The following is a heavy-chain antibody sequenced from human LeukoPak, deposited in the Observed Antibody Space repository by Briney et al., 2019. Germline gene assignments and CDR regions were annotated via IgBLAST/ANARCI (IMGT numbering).Heavy chain of an antibody. V-gene: IGHV3-72*01. J-gene: IGHJ4*02. CDR2: IRNKANGYTT. CDR3: ARVRLCSGGSCHRYFDY. Sequence: PGGSLRLSCAASGFTFSDHYMDWVRQAPGKGLEWVGRIRNKANGYTTEYAASVKGRFTISRDDSKNSLYLQMNSLKTEDTAVYYCARVRLCSGGSCHRYFDYWGQGTLVTVSS. D-gene: IGHD2-15*01. CDR1: GFTFSDHY.